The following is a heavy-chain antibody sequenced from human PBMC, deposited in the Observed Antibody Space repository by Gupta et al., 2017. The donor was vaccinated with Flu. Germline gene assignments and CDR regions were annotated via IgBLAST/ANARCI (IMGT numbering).Heavy chain of an antibody. CDR1: GFTLCQYA. CDR3: AKDSVTIAVREVFDA. CDR2: IIAGGTST. V-gene: IGHV3-23*01. D-gene: IGHD4-17*01. Sequence: DVQLLESGGGLVQPGGSLRLSCAASGFTLCQYAMTWLLQAPGKGLVWVLGIIAGGTSTYYEDAMERRFTISRDNSKNTLVLKMISLRAEEAAVYYCAKDSVTIAVREVFDAWGQGTLVTVSS. J-gene: IGHJ4*02.